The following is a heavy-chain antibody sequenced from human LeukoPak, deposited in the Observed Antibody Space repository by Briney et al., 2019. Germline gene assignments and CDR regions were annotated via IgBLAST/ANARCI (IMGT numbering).Heavy chain of an antibody. D-gene: IGHD2/OR15-2a*01. CDR3: AREGNRRSFDY. CDR2: ISSSSSTI. V-gene: IGHV3-48*01. CDR1: GFTFSSYS. Sequence: TGGSLRLSCAASGFTFSSYSMNWVRQAPGKGLEWVSYISSSSSTIYYADSVKGRFTISRDNTKNSLSLQMNSLRAEDTAVYYCAREGNRRSFDYWGQGTLVTVSS. J-gene: IGHJ4*02.